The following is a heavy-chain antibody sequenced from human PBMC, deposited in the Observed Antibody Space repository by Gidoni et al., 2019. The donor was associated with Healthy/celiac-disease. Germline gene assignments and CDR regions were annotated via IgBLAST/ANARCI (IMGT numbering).Heavy chain of an antibody. CDR3: ARVAPNAIAVTGYYYYGMDV. V-gene: IGHV3-74*01. Sequence: VQLVESGGGLVEHGGSLRRSCAASGFTFSSYWKHWVRQAPGMGLVWVSCINSDGSSPSYAYSVKGRFPSSRDNAKNTLYLQRNILRAEDTAVYYCARVAPNAIAVTGYYYYGMDVWGQGTTVTVSS. CDR2: INSDGSSP. J-gene: IGHJ6*02. CDR1: GFTFSSYW. D-gene: IGHD6-19*01.